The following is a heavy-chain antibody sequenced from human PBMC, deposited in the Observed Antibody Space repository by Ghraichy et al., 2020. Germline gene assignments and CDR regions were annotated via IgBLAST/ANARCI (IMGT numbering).Heavy chain of an antibody. V-gene: IGHV4-34*01. CDR2: INYSGST. Sequence: SETLSLTCAVYGGSFRDYYWRWIRQPPEKGLEWIGEINYSGSTNYNPSLRSRVTISVDTSTNQFSLKLTSVTAADTAVYYCARGAPSPRYNWNYFGWFDPWGQGTLVTVSS. D-gene: IGHD1-7*01. CDR1: GGSFRDYY. J-gene: IGHJ5*02. CDR3: ARGAPSPRYNWNYFGWFDP.